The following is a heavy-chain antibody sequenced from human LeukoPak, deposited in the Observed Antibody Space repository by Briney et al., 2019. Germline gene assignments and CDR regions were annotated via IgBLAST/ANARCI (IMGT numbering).Heavy chain of an antibody. CDR1: GGSISSYY. CDR3: ARAPGYSSLYYFDY. V-gene: IGHV4-59*01. Sequence: SETLSLTCNVSGGSISSYYWSWIRQPPGKGLEWIGYIYHSGSTNYNPSLKSRVTISLDTSKNQFSLKLSSMTAADTAVYYCARAPGYSSLYYFDYWGQGTLVTVSS. J-gene: IGHJ4*02. D-gene: IGHD6-13*01. CDR2: IYHSGST.